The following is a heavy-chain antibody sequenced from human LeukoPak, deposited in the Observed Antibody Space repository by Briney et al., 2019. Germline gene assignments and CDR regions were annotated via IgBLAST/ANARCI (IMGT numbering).Heavy chain of an antibody. CDR2: ISYDGGNK. Sequence: GGSLTLACAVSAFNFSDYDMHWVRQAPGQGLEWVALISYDGGNKFYADSVRDRFTISRDNSKNTVFLEMNSLRIEDTALHCDSRSIGFGRARCPKDYWGPGTLVIVSS. V-gene: IGHV3-30*03. J-gene: IGHJ4*02. CDR3: SRSIGFGRARCPKDY. D-gene: IGHD3-10*01. CDR1: AFNFSDYD.